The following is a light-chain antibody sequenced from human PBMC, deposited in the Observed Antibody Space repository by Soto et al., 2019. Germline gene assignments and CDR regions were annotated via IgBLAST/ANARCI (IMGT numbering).Light chain of an antibody. V-gene: IGLV2-8*01. CDR3: SSYAGSSYV. CDR2: EVS. Sequence: QSVLTQPPSASGSPGQSVTISCTGTSIDVGGYNYVSWYQQHPGKAPKLMIYEVSKRPSGVPDRFSGSKSGNTASLTVSGLQAEDEADYYCSSYAGSSYVFGTGTRSPS. J-gene: IGLJ1*01. CDR1: SIDVGGYNY.